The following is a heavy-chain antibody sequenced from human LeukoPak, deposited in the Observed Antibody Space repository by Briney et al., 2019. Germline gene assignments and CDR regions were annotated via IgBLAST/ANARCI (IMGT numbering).Heavy chain of an antibody. V-gene: IGHV1-2*02. Sequence: ASMKVSCKASGYTFTGYYMHGVRQAPGQGLEWMGWVNPNSGGTNYAQKFQGRVTMTRDTSISTAYMELSRLRSDDTAVYYCARKASVGYSSGWYYDYWGQGNLVTVSS. D-gene: IGHD6-19*01. CDR2: VNPNSGGT. CDR1: GYTFTGYY. CDR3: ARKASVGYSSGWYYDY. J-gene: IGHJ4*02.